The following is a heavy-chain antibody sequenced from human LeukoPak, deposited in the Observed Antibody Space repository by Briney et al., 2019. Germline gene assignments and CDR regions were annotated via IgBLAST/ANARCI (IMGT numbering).Heavy chain of an antibody. J-gene: IGHJ4*02. CDR2: IKSDGRST. CDR1: GFTFSSHW. CDR3: ARGEGLFDY. V-gene: IGHV3-74*01. Sequence: PGGSLRLSCVASGFTFSSHWMHWVRQGPGKGLVWVSRIKSDGRSTNYADSVKGRFTISRDNAKNTLYLQMNSLRAEDTAVYYCARGEGLFDYWGQGTLVTVSS.